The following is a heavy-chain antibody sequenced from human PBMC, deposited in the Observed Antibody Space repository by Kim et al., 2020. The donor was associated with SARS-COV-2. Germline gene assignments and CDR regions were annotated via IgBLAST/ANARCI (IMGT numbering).Heavy chain of an antibody. V-gene: IGHV4-34*01. CDR2: T. D-gene: IGHD6-13*01. Sequence: TDYNPSLRSRVTISVYTSKNPVSLKLSSVTGADTAVYYCAGNSSSWNIDYWGQGTLVTVSS. J-gene: IGHJ4*02. CDR3: AGNSSSWNIDY.